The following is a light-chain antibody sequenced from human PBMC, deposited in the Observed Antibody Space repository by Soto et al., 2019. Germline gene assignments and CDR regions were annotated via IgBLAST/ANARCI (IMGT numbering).Light chain of an antibody. CDR2: NAS. J-gene: IGKJ2*01. CDR3: QQRSNWPPLYT. Sequence: EIVLTQSPATLSLSPGERATLSCWASQGVGSYLAWYQQKPGQAPRLLIYNASNRATGIPARFSGSGSGTDFTLTISSVEPEDFAVYYCQQRSNWPPLYTFGQGTKLEIK. CDR1: QGVGSY. V-gene: IGKV3-11*01.